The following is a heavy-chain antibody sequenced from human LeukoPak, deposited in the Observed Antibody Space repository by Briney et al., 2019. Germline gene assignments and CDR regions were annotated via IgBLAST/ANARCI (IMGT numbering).Heavy chain of an antibody. CDR1: GFSLTTSRVG. CDR2: IYWNDDT. D-gene: IGHD3-10*01. V-gene: IGHV2-5*01. J-gene: IGHJ4*02. CDR3: GNRPQWFGDLSFDY. Sequence: SGPTLVKPTQPLTLTCTFSGFSLTTSRVGVGWIRQPPGKALETLAVIYWNDDTRYSPSLKSRLTITKDTSKNQVVLTMTNVDTVDSAIYYCGNRPQWFGDLSFDYWGQGTLVTVSS.